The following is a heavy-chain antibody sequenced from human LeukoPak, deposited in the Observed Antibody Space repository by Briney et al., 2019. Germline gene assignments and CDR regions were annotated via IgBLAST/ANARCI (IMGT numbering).Heavy chain of an antibody. D-gene: IGHD3-10*01. Sequence: SETLSLTCTVSGDSVSNGNYYWSWLRQPPGKALEWIGYIYYTGKTYYNPSPEGRVTILVDTSRNHFSVKLSSVTAADTAVYYCARSQNYYGSGDYWSQGTLVTVSS. CDR3: ARSQNYYGSGDY. CDR1: GDSVSNGNYY. CDR2: IYYTGKT. J-gene: IGHJ4*02. V-gene: IGHV4-61*03.